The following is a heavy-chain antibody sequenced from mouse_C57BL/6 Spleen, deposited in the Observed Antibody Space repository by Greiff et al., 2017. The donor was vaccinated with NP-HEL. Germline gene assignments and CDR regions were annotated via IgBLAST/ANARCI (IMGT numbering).Heavy chain of an antibody. V-gene: IGHV1-84*01. CDR3: ARGGTTVVADWYFDV. CDR2: IYPGGGNT. D-gene: IGHD1-1*01. Sequence: QVQLQQSGPELVKPGASVKISCKASGYTFTDYYINWVKQRPGQGLEWIGWIYPGGGNTKYNEKVKGKATLTVDTSSSTAYMQLSSLPSEDSAVYCGARGGTTVVADWYFDVWGTGTTVTVSS. CDR1: GYTFTDYY. J-gene: IGHJ1*03.